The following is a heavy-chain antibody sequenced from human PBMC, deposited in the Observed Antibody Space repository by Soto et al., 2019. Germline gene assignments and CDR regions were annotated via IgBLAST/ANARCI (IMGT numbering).Heavy chain of an antibody. J-gene: IGHJ2*01. D-gene: IGHD7-27*01. CDR1: GFTFSSYA. CDR2: ISDSGGST. Sequence: EVQLLESGGGLVQPGGSLRLSCAASGFTFSSYAMSWVRQAPGKGLEWVSGISDSGGSTIYADSVKGRFTISRDNSKNTLYVQMNSQRAEDTAVYYCAKDLWGQRYFDIWGRGTLVSVSS. CDR3: AKDLWGQRYFDI. V-gene: IGHV3-23*01.